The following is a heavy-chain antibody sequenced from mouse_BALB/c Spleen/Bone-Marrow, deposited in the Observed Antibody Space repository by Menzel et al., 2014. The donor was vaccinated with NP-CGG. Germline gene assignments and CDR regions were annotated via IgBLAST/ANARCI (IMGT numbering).Heavy chain of an antibody. D-gene: IGHD1-1*01. Sequence: EVQLVESGAELVKTGASVKLSCTASGFNIKDTYMHWVKQRPEQGLEWIGRIDPANGNTKYDPKFQGKATITADTSSNTAYLQLSSLTSEDTAVYYCASYYYGHFFDYWGQGTTLTGSS. V-gene: IGHV14-3*02. CDR1: GFNIKDTY. CDR3: ASYYYGHFFDY. J-gene: IGHJ2*01. CDR2: IDPANGNT.